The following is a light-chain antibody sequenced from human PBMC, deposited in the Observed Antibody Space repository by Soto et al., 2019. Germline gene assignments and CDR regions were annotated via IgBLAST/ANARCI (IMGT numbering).Light chain of an antibody. CDR2: AAT. Sequence: DIQMTQSPSSLCASVGDRVTITCRASEDIADFLAWYQQKPGRPPKYVIQAATMLQSGFPSRFAGSGSGRDFTLTIHTLQPEDSATYYCLQVANFPRTFGQGTKVDIK. J-gene: IGKJ1*01. CDR3: LQVANFPRT. V-gene: IGKV1-12*01. CDR1: EDIADF.